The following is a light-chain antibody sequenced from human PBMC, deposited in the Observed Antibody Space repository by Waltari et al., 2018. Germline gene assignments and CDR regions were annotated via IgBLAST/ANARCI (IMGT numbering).Light chain of an antibody. J-gene: IGKJ2*01. CDR1: QSRSSS. CDR2: VAS. Sequence: IQMTQSPSSLSASVGDRVTISCRASQSRSSSLNWYQQIPGKAPKLLIYVASTLRSGVPSRFSGSGSGTDFSLTISSLQPEDFATYYCQQSYTTAFTFGQGTKLEIK. CDR3: QQSYTTAFT. V-gene: IGKV1-39*01.